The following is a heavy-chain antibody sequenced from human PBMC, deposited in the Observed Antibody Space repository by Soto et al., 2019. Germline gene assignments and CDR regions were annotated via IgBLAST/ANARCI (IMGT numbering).Heavy chain of an antibody. D-gene: IGHD2-21*01. CDR3: AHAYGGTSWPNDAFDV. V-gene: IGHV2-5*02. CDR2: IYWDDDQ. J-gene: IGHJ3*01. CDR1: GFSLTADGVG. Sequence: QITLKESGTTLVKPTQTLTLTCTFSGFSLTADGVGVGWIRQPPGKALEWLALIYWDDDQRYSPSLKTRLTITKDTSKNQVVLTMTNMDPVDTGTYYCAHAYGGTSWPNDAFDVWGQGTVVTVSS.